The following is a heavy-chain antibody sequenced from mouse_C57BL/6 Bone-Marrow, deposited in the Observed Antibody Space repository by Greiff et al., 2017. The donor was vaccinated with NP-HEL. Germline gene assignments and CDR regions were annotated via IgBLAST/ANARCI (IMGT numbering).Heavy chain of an antibody. V-gene: IGHV1-54*01. Sequence: VMLVESGAELVRPGTSVKVSCKASGYAFTNYLIEWVKQRPGQGLEWIGVINPGSGGTNYNEKFKGKATLTADKSSSTAYMQLSSLTSEDSAVYFCARCSKGGLDYWGQGTSVTVSS. J-gene: IGHJ4*01. CDR2: INPGSGGT. D-gene: IGHD1-1*01. CDR1: GYAFTNYL. CDR3: ARCSKGGLDY.